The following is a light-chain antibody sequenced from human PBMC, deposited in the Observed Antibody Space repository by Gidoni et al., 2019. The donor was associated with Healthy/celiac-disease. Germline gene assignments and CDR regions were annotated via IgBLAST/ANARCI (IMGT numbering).Light chain of an antibody. V-gene: IGKV3-11*01. J-gene: IGKJ4*01. CDR2: NAS. Sequence: VLTQSPATLSLSPGERATLSCRASQSVSSYLAWYQQKPGQAPRRLIYNASNRATGIPARFSGSGSGTDFTLTISSLEPEDFAVYYCQQRSNWPLTFXGXTKVEIK. CDR1: QSVSSY. CDR3: QQRSNWPLT.